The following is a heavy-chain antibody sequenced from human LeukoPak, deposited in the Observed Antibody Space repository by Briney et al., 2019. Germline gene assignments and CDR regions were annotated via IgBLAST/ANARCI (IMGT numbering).Heavy chain of an antibody. CDR3: ARGAIPATGTCPFDF. CDR1: GFTFSDYY. J-gene: IGHJ4*02. Sequence: GGSLRLSCVASGFTFSDYYVYWIRQAPGKGLEWVSYISASSSYTNYAASVKGRFTISRDNARNSLYLEMNSLRAEDTAVYYCARGAIPATGTCPFDFWGQGTLVTVSS. V-gene: IGHV3-11*05. D-gene: IGHD1-1*01. CDR2: ISASSSYT.